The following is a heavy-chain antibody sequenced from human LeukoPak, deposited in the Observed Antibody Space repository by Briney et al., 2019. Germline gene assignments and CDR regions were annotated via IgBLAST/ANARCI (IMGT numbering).Heavy chain of an antibody. CDR2: IYTSGST. V-gene: IGHV4-4*07. CDR1: GGSISSYY. D-gene: IGHD3-9*01. Sequence: SETLSLTCTVSGGSISSYYWSWVRQPAGKGLGWIGRIYTSGSTNYNPSLKSRVTMSVDTSKNQFSLKLSSVTAADTAVYYCARDLNIMTAHDAFDIWGQGTMVTVSS. CDR3: ARDLNIMTAHDAFDI. J-gene: IGHJ3*02.